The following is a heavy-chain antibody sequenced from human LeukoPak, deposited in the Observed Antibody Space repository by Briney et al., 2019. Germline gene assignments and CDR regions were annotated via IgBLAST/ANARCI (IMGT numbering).Heavy chain of an antibody. CDR1: GFTFSTYG. D-gene: IGHD3-22*01. J-gene: IGHJ3*02. CDR3: ATGGTYYYDSSGYWGAFDI. CDR2: IWYDGGKN. V-gene: IGHV3-33*01. Sequence: GGSLRLSCSPAGFTFSTYGMHWVRQAPGKGLEWVAVIWYDGGKNNYADSVNGRFTISRDNSKNTLFLQMNGLRVEDTAVYYCATGGTYYYDSSGYWGAFDIWGQGTMVTVSS.